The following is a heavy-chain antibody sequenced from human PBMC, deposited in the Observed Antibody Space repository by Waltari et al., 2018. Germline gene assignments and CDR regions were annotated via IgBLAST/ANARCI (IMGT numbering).Heavy chain of an antibody. Sequence: ASGYTFTSYDINWVRQATGQGLEWMGWMNPNSGNTGYAQKFQGRVTMTRNTSISTAYMELSSLRSEDTAVYYCASMGYDYVWGSYRYTGGYGMDVWGQGTTVTVSS. CDR3: ASMGYDYVWGSYRYTGGYGMDV. V-gene: IGHV1-8*01. J-gene: IGHJ6*02. D-gene: IGHD3-16*02. CDR2: MNPNSGNT. CDR1: GYTFTSYD.